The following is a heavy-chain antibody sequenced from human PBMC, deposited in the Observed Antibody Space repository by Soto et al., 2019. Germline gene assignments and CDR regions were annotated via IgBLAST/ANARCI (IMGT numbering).Heavy chain of an antibody. D-gene: IGHD3-3*01. CDR1: GYTFTSYG. CDR2: ISAYNGNT. CDR3: ARAPSSVLEWFLDMDV. Sequence: ASVKVSCKASGYTFTSYGISWVRQAPGQGLEWMGWISAYNGNTNYAQKLQGRVTMTTDTSTSTAYMELRSLRSDDTAVYYCARAPSSVLEWFLDMDVWGKGTTVTVSS. J-gene: IGHJ6*03. V-gene: IGHV1-18*01.